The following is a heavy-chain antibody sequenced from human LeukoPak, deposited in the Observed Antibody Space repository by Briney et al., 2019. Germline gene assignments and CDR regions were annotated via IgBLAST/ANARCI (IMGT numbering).Heavy chain of an antibody. V-gene: IGHV3-21*01. Sequence: GGSLRLSCAASGFTFSSYSMNWVRPAPGKGLEWVSSISSSSSYIYYADSVKGRFTISRDNAKNSLYLQMNSLRAEDTAVYYCAKVGNHDGSGGHYDRAFDIWGQGTMVTVSS. CDR2: ISSSSSYI. D-gene: IGHD3-10*01. J-gene: IGHJ3*02. CDR1: GFTFSSYS. CDR3: AKVGNHDGSGGHYDRAFDI.